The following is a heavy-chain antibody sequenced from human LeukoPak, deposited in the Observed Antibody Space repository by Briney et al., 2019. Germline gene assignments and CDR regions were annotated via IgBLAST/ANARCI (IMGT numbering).Heavy chain of an antibody. CDR1: GGSISSYY. J-gene: IGHJ3*02. CDR3: ARETRLHSGSYSNDAFDI. V-gene: IGHV4-59*01. D-gene: IGHD1-26*01. Sequence: SEPLSLTCTVSGGSISSYYWSWIRQPPGKGLEGIRYISYSGSTTSTPSLKSRVTISFDTSKNQFSLRLSSVTAADTAVYYCARETRLHSGSYSNDAFDIWGQGTMVTVSS. CDR2: ISYSGST.